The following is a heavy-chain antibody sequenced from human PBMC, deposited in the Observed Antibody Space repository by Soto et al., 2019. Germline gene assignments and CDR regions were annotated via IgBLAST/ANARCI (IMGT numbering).Heavy chain of an antibody. CDR3: ARSPLGYFDWLSAHYFDY. V-gene: IGHV3-30-3*01. CDR1: GFTFSSYA. D-gene: IGHD3-9*01. CDR2: ISYDGSNK. Sequence: QVQLVESGGGVVQPGRSLRLSCAASGFTFSSYAMHWVRQAPGKGLEWVAVISYDGSNKYYADSVKGRFTISRDNSKNTLYLQMNSLRAEDTAVYYCARSPLGYFDWLSAHYFDYWGQGTLVTVSS. J-gene: IGHJ4*02.